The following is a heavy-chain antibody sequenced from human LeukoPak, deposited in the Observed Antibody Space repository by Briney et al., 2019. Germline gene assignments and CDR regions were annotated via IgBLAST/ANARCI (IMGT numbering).Heavy chain of an antibody. V-gene: IGHV1-8*01. CDR3: ARRAVGNSYYYSMDV. CDR1: GYTFISYD. CDR2: MNPNTGNT. Sequence: ASVKVSCKASGYTFISYDLNWVRQVPGQGLEWMGWMNPNTGNTGYAQKFQGRATITRNTSISTAFMELSSLRSEDTAVYYCARRAVGNSYYYSMDVWGKGTTVTVSS. D-gene: IGHD6-19*01. J-gene: IGHJ6*03.